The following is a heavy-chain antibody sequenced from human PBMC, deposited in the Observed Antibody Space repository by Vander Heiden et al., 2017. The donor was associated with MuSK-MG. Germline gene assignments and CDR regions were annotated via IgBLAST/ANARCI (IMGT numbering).Heavy chain of an antibody. V-gene: IGHV4-39*01. CDR1: GGPISSSSYY. CDR2: IYYSGST. D-gene: IGHD2-2*02. Sequence: QLQLQESGPGLVKPSETLSLTCTVSGGPISSSSYYWGWIRQPPGKGLEWIGSIYYSGSTYYNPSLKSRVTISVDTSKNQFSLKLSSVTAADTAVYYCATIVVVPAAIRAGFDYWSQGTLVTVSS. CDR3: ATIVVVPAAIRAGFDY. J-gene: IGHJ4*02.